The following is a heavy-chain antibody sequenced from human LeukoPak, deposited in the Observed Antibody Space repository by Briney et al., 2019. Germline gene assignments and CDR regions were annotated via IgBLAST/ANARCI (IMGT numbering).Heavy chain of an antibody. J-gene: IGHJ4*02. CDR1: GGSISSYY. Sequence: PSETQSLTCTVSGGSISSYYWSWIRQPPGKGLEWIGYIYYSGSTNYNPPLKSRVTISVDTSKNQFSLKLSSVTAADTAVYYCARADTAMAEPFDYWGQGTLVTVSS. V-gene: IGHV4-59*01. D-gene: IGHD5-18*01. CDR3: ARADTAMAEPFDY. CDR2: IYYSGST.